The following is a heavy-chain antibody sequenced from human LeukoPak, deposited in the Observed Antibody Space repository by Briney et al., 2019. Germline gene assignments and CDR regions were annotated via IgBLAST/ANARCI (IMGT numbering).Heavy chain of an antibody. V-gene: IGHV1-69-2*01. CDR1: GYTFTDYY. Sequence: ASVKVSCKVSGYTFTDYYMHWVQQAPGKGLEWMGLVDPEDGETIYAEKFQGRVTITADTSTDTAYMELSSLRSEDTAVYYCATIEYSSSSRAFDIWGQGTMVTVS. J-gene: IGHJ3*02. CDR3: ATIEYSSSSRAFDI. D-gene: IGHD6-6*01. CDR2: VDPEDGET.